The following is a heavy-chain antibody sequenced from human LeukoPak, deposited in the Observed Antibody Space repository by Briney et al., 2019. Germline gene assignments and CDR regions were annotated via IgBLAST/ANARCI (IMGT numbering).Heavy chain of an antibody. Sequence: GGSLRLSCAASGFTFSSYAMNWVRQAPGKGLEWVSSISGTGGSTYSADSVKGRFTISRDNSKNTLYLQMNSLRADDTAVYYCAKVRGGTGTTFFYYYGMGVWGQGTTVTVSS. CDR2: ISGTGGST. CDR1: GFTFSSYA. V-gene: IGHV3-23*01. D-gene: IGHD1-7*01. CDR3: AKVRGGTGTTFFYYYGMGV. J-gene: IGHJ6*02.